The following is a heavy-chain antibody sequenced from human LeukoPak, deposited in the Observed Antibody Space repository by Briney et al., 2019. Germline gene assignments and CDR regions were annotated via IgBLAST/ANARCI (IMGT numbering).Heavy chain of an antibody. Sequence: PGGSLRLSCAASGFTVSSIDMSWVRQAPGKGLEWVSVIYSGRTTYYADSVKGRFTISRDNSKNALYLQMNSLRAEDTAVYYCARISSGYYFIDYWGQGTLVTVSS. CDR3: ARISSGYYFIDY. D-gene: IGHD3-22*01. J-gene: IGHJ4*02. V-gene: IGHV3-53*01. CDR2: IYSGRTT. CDR1: GFTVSSID.